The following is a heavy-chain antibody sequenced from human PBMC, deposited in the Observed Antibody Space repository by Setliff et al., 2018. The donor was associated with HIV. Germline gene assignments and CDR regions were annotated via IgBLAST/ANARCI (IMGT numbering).Heavy chain of an antibody. CDR1: GDSITGRW. CDR2: IYHNGFA. D-gene: IGHD4-17*01. CDR3: ARLHGDFYFDL. V-gene: IGHV4-59*11. J-gene: IGHJ4*02. Sequence: PSETLSLTCTVSGDSITGRWLSWIRQPPGKGLEWTGNIYHNGFANYNPSLKSQLTISVDTSKNQVSLTLSSVTPADTAVYYCARLHGDFYFDLWGQGTLVTVSS.